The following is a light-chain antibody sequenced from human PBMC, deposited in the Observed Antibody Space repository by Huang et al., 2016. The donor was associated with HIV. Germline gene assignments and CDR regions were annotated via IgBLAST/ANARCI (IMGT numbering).Light chain of an antibody. V-gene: IGKV1-5*03. Sequence: DIQMTQSPSTLSASVGDRVTITCRASQSIDWLAWVQQKPGKAPKLLIYKAFSLESGVPSRFSGSGSGTEFTLTISSLQPDDSATYYCQQYNNFPYIFGQGTKLEIK. CDR3: QQYNNFPYI. CDR1: QSIDW. CDR2: KAF. J-gene: IGKJ2*01.